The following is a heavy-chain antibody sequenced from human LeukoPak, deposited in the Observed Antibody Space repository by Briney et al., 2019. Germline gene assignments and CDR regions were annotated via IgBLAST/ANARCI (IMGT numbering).Heavy chain of an antibody. V-gene: IGHV4-39*07. Sequence: SETLSLTCTVSGGSISSSSYYWGWIRQPPGTGLEWIGSIYYSGSTNYNPSLKSRVTISVDKSKNQFSLELSSVTAADTAVYYCGRDSATVTSPWGQGTLVTVSS. D-gene: IGHD4-17*01. CDR3: GRDSATVTSP. CDR2: IYYSGST. J-gene: IGHJ5*02. CDR1: GGSISSSSYY.